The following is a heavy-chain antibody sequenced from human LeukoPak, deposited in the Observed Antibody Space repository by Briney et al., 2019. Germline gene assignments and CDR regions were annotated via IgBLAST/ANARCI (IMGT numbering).Heavy chain of an antibody. D-gene: IGHD6-13*01. CDR2: INILSNYI. J-gene: IGHJ4*02. Sequence: PSETLSLTCGVSGGSISNTNWWSWVRQAPGKGLEWVSSINILSNYIYYADSVKGRFTISRDNAKNSLYLQMNSLRAEDTAVYYCARDSHSSSWYSEFNYWGQGTLVTVSS. CDR1: GGSISNTN. V-gene: IGHV3-21*01. CDR3: ARDSHSSSWYSEFNY.